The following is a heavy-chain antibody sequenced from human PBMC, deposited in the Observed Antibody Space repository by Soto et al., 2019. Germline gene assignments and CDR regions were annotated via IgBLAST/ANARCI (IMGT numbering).Heavy chain of an antibody. CDR1: GGSISSYY. V-gene: IGHV4-59*08. Sequence: QVQLQESGPGLVKPSETLSLTCTVSGGSISSYYWSWIRQPPGKGLEWIGYIYYSGSTNYNPSLXSXAXIXLDTSKTQLSLKLSSVTAADTAVYYCARRYGYSFDYWGQGTLVTVSS. CDR3: ARRYGYSFDY. CDR2: IYYSGST. D-gene: IGHD1-1*01. J-gene: IGHJ4*02.